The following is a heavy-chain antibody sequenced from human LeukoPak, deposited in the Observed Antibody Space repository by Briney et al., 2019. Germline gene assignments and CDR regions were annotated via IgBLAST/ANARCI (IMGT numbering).Heavy chain of an antibody. Sequence: GGSLRLSCAASEFTFSDFYMTWIRQAPGKGLERISYISSSGSIIKYVDSVKGRFTISRDNAKNSLYLQMNSLRAEDTAVYYCARDRSYGDHGWFDPWGQGTLVTVSS. V-gene: IGHV3-11*01. CDR2: ISSSGSII. J-gene: IGHJ5*02. CDR1: EFTFSDFY. CDR3: ARDRSYGDHGWFDP. D-gene: IGHD4-17*01.